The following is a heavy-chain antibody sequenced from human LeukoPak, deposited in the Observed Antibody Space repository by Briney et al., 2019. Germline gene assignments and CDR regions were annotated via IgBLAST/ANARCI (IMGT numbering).Heavy chain of an antibody. CDR3: SRLEQPPSVLLWFGEEGWFDP. J-gene: IGHJ5*02. D-gene: IGHD3-10*01. Sequence: GASVKVSSKASGYTFTSYGISWVRQAPGQGLERMGWISACNGNTNYAQKPQGRVTMTTDTSTSTADMELRSLRSDDTALYYCSRLEQPPSVLLWFGEEGWFDPWGQGTLVTVA. V-gene: IGHV1-18*01. CDR1: GYTFTSYG. CDR2: ISACNGNT.